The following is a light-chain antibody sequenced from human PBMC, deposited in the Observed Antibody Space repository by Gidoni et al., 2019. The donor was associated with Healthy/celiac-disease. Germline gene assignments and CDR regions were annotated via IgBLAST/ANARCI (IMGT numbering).Light chain of an antibody. CDR3: RQYDNIPRFT. V-gene: IGKV1-33*01. CDR2: DAS. Sequence: EIQMTQSPSSMSASVDDRVTITCQARQDISNYLNWYQQKPGKAPKHLIYDASTLEPGVPSRFSGSGSVTDFTFTISSLQPEDNATYYCRQYDNIPRFTFGPGTKVDIK. J-gene: IGKJ3*01. CDR1: QDISNY.